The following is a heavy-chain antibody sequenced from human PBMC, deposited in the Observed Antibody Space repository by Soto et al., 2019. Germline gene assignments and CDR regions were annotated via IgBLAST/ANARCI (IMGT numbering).Heavy chain of an antibody. CDR1: GYTFTGYY. D-gene: IGHD3-10*01. V-gene: IGHV1-2*04. CDR3: ARDGGFRGYYYYYMDV. CDR2: INPNSGGT. J-gene: IGHJ6*03. Sequence: QVQLVQSGAEVKKPGASVKVSCKASGYTFTGYYMHWVRQAPGQGLEWMGWINPNSGGTNYAQKFQGWVTMTRDTSISTAYMELSRLRSDDTAVYYCARDGGFRGYYYYYMDVWGKGTTVTVSS.